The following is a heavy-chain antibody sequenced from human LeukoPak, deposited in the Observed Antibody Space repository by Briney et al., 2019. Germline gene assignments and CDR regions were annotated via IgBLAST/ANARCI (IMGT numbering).Heavy chain of an antibody. D-gene: IGHD3-10*01. Sequence: GRSLRLSCAASGFTYSSYGMHWARQAPGKGLEWVAVIWYDGSNKYYADSVKGRFTISRDNSKNTLYLQMNSLRAEDTAVYYCARGDYYGSRGDYWGQGTLVTVSS. CDR3: ARGDYYGSRGDY. CDR2: IWYDGSNK. V-gene: IGHV3-33*01. J-gene: IGHJ4*02. CDR1: GFTYSSYG.